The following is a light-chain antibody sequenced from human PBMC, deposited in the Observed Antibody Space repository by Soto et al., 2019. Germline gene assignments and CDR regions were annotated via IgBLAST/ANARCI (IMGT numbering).Light chain of an antibody. CDR2: GAS. Sequence: EIVLTQSPGTLSLSPGETATLSCRASQSVTSSYLAWYQQKPGQAPRLLIYGASSRATGIPERFSGSGSGTDFTLTISRLELEDFAVYYCQHYGNPFYTFGQGTKVEIK. CDR1: QSVTSSY. CDR3: QHYGNPFYT. V-gene: IGKV3-20*01. J-gene: IGKJ2*01.